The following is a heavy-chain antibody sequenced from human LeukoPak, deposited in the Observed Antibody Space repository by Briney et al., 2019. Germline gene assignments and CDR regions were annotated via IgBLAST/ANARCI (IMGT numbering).Heavy chain of an antibody. Sequence: GGSLRLSCAASGFTFSSYGTHWVRQAPGKGLEWVAVISYDGSNKYYADSVKGRFTISRDNSKNTLYLQMNSLRAEDTAVYYCAKVRYGGYYYYFDYWGQGTLVTVSS. CDR2: ISYDGSNK. CDR1: GFTFSSYG. CDR3: AKVRYGGYYYYFDY. V-gene: IGHV3-30*18. J-gene: IGHJ4*02. D-gene: IGHD5-12*01.